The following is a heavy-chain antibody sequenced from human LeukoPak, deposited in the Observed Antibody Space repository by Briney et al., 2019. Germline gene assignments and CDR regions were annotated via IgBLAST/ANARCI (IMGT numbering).Heavy chain of an antibody. V-gene: IGHV4-61*02. D-gene: IGHD5-12*01. CDR1: GDSIRSGTYY. CDR2: IYTSGST. J-gene: IGHJ4*02. Sequence: SQTLPLTCSVSGDSIRSGTYYWSWIRQPAGKGLEWIGRIYTSGSTSYNPSLKSRVTISVDTSKNQFSLKLTSVTAADTAVYYCARGGGATRIDYWGQGTLVTVSS. CDR3: ARGGGATRIDY.